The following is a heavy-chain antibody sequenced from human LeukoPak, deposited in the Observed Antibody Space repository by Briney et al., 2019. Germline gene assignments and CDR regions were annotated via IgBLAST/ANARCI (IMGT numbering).Heavy chain of an antibody. Sequence: ASVKVSCKASGYTFTSYYMHWVRQAPGQGLEWMGIINPSGGSTSYAQKFQGRVTITTDESTSTAYMELSSLRSEDTAVYYCARVSDDAFDAWGQGTMVTVSS. V-gene: IGHV1-46*01. CDR3: ARVSDDAFDA. D-gene: IGHD3-10*01. J-gene: IGHJ3*01. CDR2: INPSGGST. CDR1: GYTFTSYY.